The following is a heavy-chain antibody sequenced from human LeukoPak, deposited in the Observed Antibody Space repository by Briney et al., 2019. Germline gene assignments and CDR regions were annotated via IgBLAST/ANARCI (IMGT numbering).Heavy chain of an antibody. CDR3: ARGWDYDSGGRPTAYVY. CDR1: GGTFSNYA. D-gene: IGHD3-22*01. Sequence: SVKVSCKASGGTFSNYAINWVRQAPGQGLEWMGGIIPIFDTANYAQKFQGRVTITADKSTSTVYMELNSLKSEGTAEYYCARGWDYDSGGRPTAYVYWGQGTLVTVSS. V-gene: IGHV1-69*06. CDR2: IIPIFDTA. J-gene: IGHJ4*02.